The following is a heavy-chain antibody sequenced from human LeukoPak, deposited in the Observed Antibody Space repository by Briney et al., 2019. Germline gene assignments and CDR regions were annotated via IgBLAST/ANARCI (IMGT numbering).Heavy chain of an antibody. J-gene: IGHJ4*02. CDR2: ISGSGHDT. D-gene: IGHD6-19*01. CDR1: GFTFYTDA. V-gene: IGHV3-23*01. CDR3: ARDSSGGSKNY. Sequence: GGSLRLSCAASGFTFYTDAMTWVRQAPGKGLQWVSAISGSGHDTYYDDSVKGRFTISRDNSKNMMFLQMNYLRAEDTAVYYCARDSSGGSKNYWGQGTPVTVSS.